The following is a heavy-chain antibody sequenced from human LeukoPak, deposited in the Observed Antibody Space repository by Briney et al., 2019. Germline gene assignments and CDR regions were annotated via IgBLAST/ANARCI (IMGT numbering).Heavy chain of an antibody. CDR3: AREDGSGSYSWFDP. J-gene: IGHJ5*02. Sequence: SVKVSCKASGYTFTSYDINWVRQAPGQGLEWMGGIIPIFGTANYAQKFQGRVTITADESTSTAYMELSSLRSEDTAVYYCAREDGSGSYSWFDPLGPGNPGHRLL. D-gene: IGHD3-10*01. CDR1: GYTFTSYD. V-gene: IGHV1-69*13. CDR2: IIPIFGTA.